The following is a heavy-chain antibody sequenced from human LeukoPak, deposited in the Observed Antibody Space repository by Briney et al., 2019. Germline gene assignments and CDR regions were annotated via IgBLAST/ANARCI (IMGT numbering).Heavy chain of an antibody. CDR1: GGTFSSYA. V-gene: IGHV1-2*04. J-gene: IGHJ6*02. CDR3: ARGHVNQNLTYYDFWSGYYTDYYYGMDV. CDR2: INPNSGGT. Sequence: WASVKVSCKASGGTFSSYAISWVRQAPGQGLEWMGWINPNSGGTNYAQKFQGWVTMTRDTSISTAYMELSRLRSDDTAVYYCARGHVNQNLTYYDFWSGYYTDYYYGMDVWGQGTTVTVSS. D-gene: IGHD3-3*01.